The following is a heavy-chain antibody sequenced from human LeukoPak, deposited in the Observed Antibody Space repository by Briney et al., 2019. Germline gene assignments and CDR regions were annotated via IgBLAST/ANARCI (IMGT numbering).Heavy chain of an antibody. J-gene: IGHJ2*01. V-gene: IGHV3-74*01. CDR2: IYSDGSSA. Sequence: GGSLRLSCEASEFTLKDYWMHWVRQGPGKGLVWVSRIYSDGSSASYADSVKGRFTISRDNAKNTLYLQMNSLRAGDTAVYYCARGSPTPNSRYFDLWGRGTLVTVSS. CDR1: EFTLKDYW. CDR3: ARGSPTPNSRYFDL. D-gene: IGHD4-11*01.